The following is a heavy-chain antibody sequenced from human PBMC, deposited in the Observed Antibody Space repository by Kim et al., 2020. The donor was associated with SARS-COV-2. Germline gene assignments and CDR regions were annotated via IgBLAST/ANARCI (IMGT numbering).Heavy chain of an antibody. CDR3: AHRSSSWSYYFDY. J-gene: IGHJ4*02. Sequence: SNPSRKSRLTINKDTSKNQVVLTMTNMDPVDTATYYCAHRSSSWSYYFDYWGQGTLVTVSS. V-gene: IGHV2-5*01. D-gene: IGHD6-13*01.